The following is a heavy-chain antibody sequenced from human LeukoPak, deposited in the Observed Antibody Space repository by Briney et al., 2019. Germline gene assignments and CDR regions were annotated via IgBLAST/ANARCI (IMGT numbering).Heavy chain of an antibody. Sequence: APVKVSCKASGYTFTSYGISWVRQAPGQGLEWMGWISAYNGNTNYAQKLQGRVTMTTDTSTSTAYMELRSLRSDDTAVYYCARSFGADLIYYFDYWGQGTLVTVSS. CDR1: GYTFTSYG. D-gene: IGHD3-10*01. CDR3: ARSFGADLIYYFDY. J-gene: IGHJ4*02. V-gene: IGHV1-18*01. CDR2: ISAYNGNT.